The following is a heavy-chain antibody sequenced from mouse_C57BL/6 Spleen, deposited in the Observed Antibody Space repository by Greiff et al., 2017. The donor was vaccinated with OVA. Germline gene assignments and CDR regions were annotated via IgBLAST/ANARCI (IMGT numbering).Heavy chain of an antibody. Sequence: EVKLMESGGGLVKPGGSLKLSCAASGFTFSDYGMHWVRQAPEKGLEWVAYISSGSSTIYYADTVKGRFTISRDNAKNTLFLKMTSLRSEDTAMYYCARPDYGSTYFDYWGQGTTLTVSS. CDR3: ARPDYGSTYFDY. V-gene: IGHV5-17*01. CDR1: GFTFSDYG. D-gene: IGHD1-1*01. J-gene: IGHJ2*01. CDR2: ISSGSSTI.